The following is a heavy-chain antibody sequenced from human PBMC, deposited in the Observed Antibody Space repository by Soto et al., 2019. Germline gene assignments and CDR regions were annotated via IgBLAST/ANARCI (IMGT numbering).Heavy chain of an antibody. Sequence: QVQLVESGGGLVKPGGSLRLSCAGSGFTFSDYYMTWIRQAPGKGLEWVSYISSSTSHTNYADSVKGRFTISRNNAKNSLFLQMNRLRAEDTAVYYCARGRGAAAVYFDFWGQGTLVTVSS. CDR2: ISSSTSHT. J-gene: IGHJ4*02. CDR3: ARGRGAAAVYFDF. CDR1: GFTFSDYY. D-gene: IGHD6-13*01. V-gene: IGHV3-11*05.